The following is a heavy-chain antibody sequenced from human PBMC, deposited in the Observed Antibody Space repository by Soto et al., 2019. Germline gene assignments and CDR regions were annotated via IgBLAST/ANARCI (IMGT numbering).Heavy chain of an antibody. Sequence: SETLSLTCTVSGGSISSSSYYWGWIRQPPGKGLEWIGSIYYSGSTYYNPSLKCRVTISVDTSKNQFSLKLSSVTAADMAVYYCARTQKWELLYYFDYWGQGTLVTVSS. V-gene: IGHV4-39*01. J-gene: IGHJ4*02. CDR1: GGSISSSSYY. D-gene: IGHD1-26*01. CDR2: IYYSGST. CDR3: ARTQKWELLYYFDY.